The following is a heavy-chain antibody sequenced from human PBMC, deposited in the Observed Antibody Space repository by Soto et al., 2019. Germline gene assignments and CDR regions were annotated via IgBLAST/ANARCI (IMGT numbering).Heavy chain of an antibody. CDR3: ARDSYYDILTGRKYYYGMDV. Sequence: SETLSLTCTVSGGSISSYYWSWIRQPPGKGLEWIGYIYYSGSTNYNPSLKSRVTISVDTSKNQFSLKLSSVTAADTAVYYCARDSYYDILTGRKYYYGMDVWGQGTTVTVSS. V-gene: IGHV4-59*01. CDR2: IYYSGST. CDR1: GGSISSYY. D-gene: IGHD3-9*01. J-gene: IGHJ6*02.